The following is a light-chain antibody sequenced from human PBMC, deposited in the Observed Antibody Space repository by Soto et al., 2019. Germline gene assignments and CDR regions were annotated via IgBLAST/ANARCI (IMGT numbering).Light chain of an antibody. J-gene: IGKJ3*01. V-gene: IGKV1-5*01. CDR3: QKHNSAPLF. CDR1: HNISDW. CDR2: DAS. Sequence: DIQMTQSPSTLSAYVVDRFTITFRASHNISDWLAWYQQKPGKAPELLISDASTLATGVPSRFSGSGSGTEFTLTIGRLQTDDSATYYCQKHNSAPLFFGPGTKVDIK.